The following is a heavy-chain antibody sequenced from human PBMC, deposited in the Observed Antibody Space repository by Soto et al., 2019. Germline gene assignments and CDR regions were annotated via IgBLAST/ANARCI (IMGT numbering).Heavy chain of an antibody. V-gene: IGHV1-69*13. CDR1: GGTFSSYA. Sequence: ASVKVSCKASGGTFSSYAISWVRQAPGQGLEWMGGIIPIFGTANYAQKFQGRVTITADESTSTAYMELSSLRSEDTAVYYCARMLARGTSGLGVDYYGLDVWGQGTTVTVSS. CDR3: ARMLARGTSGLGVDYYGLDV. CDR2: IIPIFGTA. J-gene: IGHJ6*02. D-gene: IGHD2-15*01.